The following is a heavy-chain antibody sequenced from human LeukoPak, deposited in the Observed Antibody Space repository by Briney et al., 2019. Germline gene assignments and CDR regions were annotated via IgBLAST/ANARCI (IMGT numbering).Heavy chain of an antibody. CDR3: AARRCSGGSCYRANYYYGMDV. CDR2: IYYSVST. Sequence: SETLSLTCTVSGGSISSYYWSWIRQPPGEGLEWIGYIYYSVSTNYNPSLKSRVTISVDTSKNQFSLKLSSVTAADTAVYYCAARRCSGGSCYRANYYYGMDVWGQGTTVTVSS. CDR1: GGSISSYY. D-gene: IGHD2-15*01. J-gene: IGHJ6*02. V-gene: IGHV4-59*08.